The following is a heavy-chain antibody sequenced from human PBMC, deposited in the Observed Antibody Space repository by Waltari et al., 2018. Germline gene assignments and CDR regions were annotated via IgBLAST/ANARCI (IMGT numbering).Heavy chain of an antibody. CDR2: IYHSGST. CDR3: ASGTVTTSFDY. D-gene: IGHD4-17*01. Sequence: QVQLQESGPGLVKPSETLSLTCTVSGYSISSGYYWGWFRQPPGKGLEWIGSIYHSGSTYYNPSLKSRVTISVDTSKNQFSLKLSSVTAADTAVYYCASGTVTTSFDYWGQGTLVTVSS. CDR1: GYSISSGYY. J-gene: IGHJ4*02. V-gene: IGHV4-38-2*02.